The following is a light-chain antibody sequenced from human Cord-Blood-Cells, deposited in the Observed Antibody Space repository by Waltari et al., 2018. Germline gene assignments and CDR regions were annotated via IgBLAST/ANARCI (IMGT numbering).Light chain of an antibody. J-gene: IGKJ2*01. CDR2: AAS. CDR1: QSISSY. V-gene: IGKV1-39*01. CDR3: QHSYSTPRT. Sequence: DIQMTQSPSSLPASVGDRVTITCRASQSISSYLNWYQQKPGKAPKLLIYAASSLQSGVPSRFSGSGSGTDFTLTISSLQPEYFATYYCQHSYSTPRTFGQGTKLEIK.